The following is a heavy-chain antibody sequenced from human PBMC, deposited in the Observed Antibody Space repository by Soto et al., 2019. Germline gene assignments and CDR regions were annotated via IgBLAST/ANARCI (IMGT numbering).Heavy chain of an antibody. J-gene: IGHJ4*02. CDR3: ARRKERSGPYYLAY. V-gene: IGHV1-8*01. CDR2: MNPNTGNT. D-gene: IGHD6-25*01. Sequence: QVQLVQSGAEVKKPGASVKVSCKASGYTFATYDFAWVRQATGQGLEWMGWMNPNTGNTGYAQAFRGRVTMTRNTSITTAYMELSSLRSEDTAVYFCARRKERSGPYYLAYWGQGTLVTVYS. CDR1: GYTFATYD.